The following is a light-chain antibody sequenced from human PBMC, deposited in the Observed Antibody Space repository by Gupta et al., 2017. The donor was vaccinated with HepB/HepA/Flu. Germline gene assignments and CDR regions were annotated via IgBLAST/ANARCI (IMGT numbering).Light chain of an antibody. V-gene: IGKV1D-12*01. CDR2: DAS. J-gene: IGKJ3*01. CDR3: QQTNSFPFT. Sequence: DIQMTQSPSSVSASVGDKVTITCRASQGVSNWLAWYQQKPGKAPKLLISDASTLQNGVPSRFSGSGSGADFTLTITSLQPEDSATYYCQQTNSFPFTFGHGTKVNIK. CDR1: QGVSNW.